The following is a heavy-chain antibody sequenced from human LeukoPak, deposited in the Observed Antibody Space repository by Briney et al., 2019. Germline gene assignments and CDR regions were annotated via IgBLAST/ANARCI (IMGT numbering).Heavy chain of an antibody. CDR1: GFTFRSYD. J-gene: IGHJ4*02. CDR3: ARDLGGRDGYNFDC. Sequence: GGSLRLSCAASGFTFRSYDMHWVRQAPGKGREWVAVISYDTSNKYYADSVKGRFTISRDNSKNTLYLQMNSLRAEDTAVYYCARDLGGRDGYNFDCWGQGTLVTVSS. CDR2: ISYDTSNK. V-gene: IGHV3-30*04. D-gene: IGHD5-24*01.